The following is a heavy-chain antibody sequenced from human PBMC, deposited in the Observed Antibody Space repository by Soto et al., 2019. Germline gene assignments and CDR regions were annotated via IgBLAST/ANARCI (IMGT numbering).Heavy chain of an antibody. CDR3: ARGGTYYDFWSGYNWFDP. CDR1: GYTFTSYG. CDR2: ISAYNGNT. D-gene: IGHD3-3*01. J-gene: IGHJ5*02. V-gene: IGHV1-18*04. Sequence: ASVKVSCKASGYTFTSYGISWLRQAPGQGLEWMGWISAYNGNTNYAQKLQGRVTMTTDTSTSTAYMELRSLRSDDTAVYYRARGGTYYDFWSGYNWFDPWGQGTLVTVSS.